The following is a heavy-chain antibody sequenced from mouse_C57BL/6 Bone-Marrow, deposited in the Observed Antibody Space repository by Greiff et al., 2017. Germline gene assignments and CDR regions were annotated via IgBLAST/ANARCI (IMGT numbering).Heavy chain of an antibody. J-gene: IGHJ3*01. V-gene: IGHV1-50*01. Sequence: QVQLQQPGAELVKPGASVKLSCKASGYTFTSYWMQWVKQRPGPGLEWIGEIDPSDSYTNYNQKFKGKATLTVDTSSSTAHMQLSSLTSEDSAVYYCARAEDYYGFAYWGQGTLVTVSA. CDR3: ARAEDYYGFAY. CDR1: GYTFTSYW. D-gene: IGHD1-1*01. CDR2: IDPSDSYT.